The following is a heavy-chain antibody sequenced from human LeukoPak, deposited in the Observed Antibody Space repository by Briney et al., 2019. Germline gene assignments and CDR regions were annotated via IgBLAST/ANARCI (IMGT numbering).Heavy chain of an antibody. Sequence: GGSLRLSCAASGFSFSDSYMSWVRQAPGKGLEWISYINLSGNTMHYADSVEGRFTISRDNAKNSLYLQMNSLRGEDTAVYYCARGSSASRSWGQGTLVIVSS. CDR3: ARGSSASRS. CDR2: INLSGNTM. D-gene: IGHD6-25*01. V-gene: IGHV3-11*01. J-gene: IGHJ1*01. CDR1: GFSFSDSY.